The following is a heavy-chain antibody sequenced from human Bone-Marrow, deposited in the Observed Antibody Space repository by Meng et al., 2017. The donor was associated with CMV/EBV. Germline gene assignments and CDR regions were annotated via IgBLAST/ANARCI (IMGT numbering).Heavy chain of an antibody. CDR2: ISAYKGNT. Sequence: KSTGNTFTSYGIRRVRQDAGQGIAWMGWISAYKGNTNYAKKLQGRATMNTDNSTSTEYMGLRSLRSDDKDVYYCARGAYYYDSSGYLNWGQGTLVTVSS. D-gene: IGHD3-22*01. J-gene: IGHJ4*02. CDR3: ARGAYYYDSSGYLN. V-gene: IGHV1-18*01. CDR1: GNTFTSYG.